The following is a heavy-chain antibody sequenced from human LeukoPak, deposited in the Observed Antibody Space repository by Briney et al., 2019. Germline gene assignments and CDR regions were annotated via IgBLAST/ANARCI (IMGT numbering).Heavy chain of an antibody. CDR2: IYYSGST. CDR3: ARAARSYGYYYYYYMDV. Sequence: PSETLSLTCTVSGGSISSYYWSWIRQPPGKGLEWIGYIYYSGSTNYNPSLKSRVTISVDTSKNQFSLKLSSVTAADTAMYYCARAARSYGYYYYYYMDVWGKGTTVTVSS. CDR1: GGSISSYY. D-gene: IGHD5-18*01. V-gene: IGHV4-59*01. J-gene: IGHJ6*03.